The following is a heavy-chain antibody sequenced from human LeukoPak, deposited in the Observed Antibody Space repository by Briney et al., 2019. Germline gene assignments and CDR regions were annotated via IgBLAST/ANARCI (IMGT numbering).Heavy chain of an antibody. CDR3: ARDKIAAAGTVSWFDP. CDR2: IYHSGST. Sequence: PSETLSLTCAVSGGSISSSNWWSWVRQPPGKGLEWVGEIYHSGSTNYNPSLKSRVTISVDKSKNQFSLKPSFVTAADTAVYYCARDKIAAAGTVSWFDPWGQGTLVTVSS. CDR1: GGSISSSNW. J-gene: IGHJ5*02. V-gene: IGHV4-4*02. D-gene: IGHD6-13*01.